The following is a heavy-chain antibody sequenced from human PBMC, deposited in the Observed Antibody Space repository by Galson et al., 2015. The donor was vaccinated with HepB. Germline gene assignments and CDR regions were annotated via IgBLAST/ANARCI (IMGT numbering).Heavy chain of an antibody. CDR1: SLNSGGYY. CDR3: ARHRGNYGFFEFDV. D-gene: IGHD3-10*01. Sequence: SLNSGGYYWGWIRQPPEKGLEWIGTMYHSGAAYYNPSLKSRVTMSVDASRNQFSLKLTSVTAADRAVYYCARHRGNYGFFEFDVWGQGTMVTVSS. V-gene: IGHV4-39*01. CDR2: MYHSGAA. J-gene: IGHJ3*01.